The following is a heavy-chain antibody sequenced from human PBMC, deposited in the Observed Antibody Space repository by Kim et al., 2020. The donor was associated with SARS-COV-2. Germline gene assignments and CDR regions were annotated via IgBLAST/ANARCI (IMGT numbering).Heavy chain of an antibody. D-gene: IGHD1-1*01. Sequence: NPALKSRVTISVDTSKNQFSLKLSSVTAADTAVYYCARGNAGYNLYYFDYWGQGTLVTVSS. J-gene: IGHJ4*02. V-gene: IGHV4-59*09. CDR3: ARGNAGYNLYYFDY.